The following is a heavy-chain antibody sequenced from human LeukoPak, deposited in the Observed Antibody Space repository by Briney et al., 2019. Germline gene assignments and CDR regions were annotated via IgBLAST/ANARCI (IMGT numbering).Heavy chain of an antibody. J-gene: IGHJ5*02. D-gene: IGHD3-10*01. CDR3: ARGLAMVRGPYGWFDP. Sequence: PSETLSLTCTVSNDSISSYYWSWIRQPAGKGLEWIGRIYTSGSINYNPSLKSRVTVSVDTSKKQFTLKPSSVTAADTAVYYCARGLAMVRGPYGWFDPWGQGALVTVSS. CDR2: IYTSGSI. CDR1: NDSISSYY. V-gene: IGHV4-4*07.